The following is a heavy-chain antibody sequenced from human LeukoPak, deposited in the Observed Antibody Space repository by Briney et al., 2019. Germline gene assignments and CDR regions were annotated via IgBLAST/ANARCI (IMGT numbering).Heavy chain of an antibody. J-gene: IGHJ4*02. Sequence: GGSLRLSCAASGFTFTGYAMSWVRQAPGKGLEWVSTIGGSGGSTYYAAFVKGRFTIYRDNSKNTLYLQMNSLRADDTAVYYCAKDGSYYFDYWGQGTLVTVSS. V-gene: IGHV3-23*01. CDR1: GFTFTGYA. CDR3: AKDGSYYFDY. CDR2: IGGSGGST.